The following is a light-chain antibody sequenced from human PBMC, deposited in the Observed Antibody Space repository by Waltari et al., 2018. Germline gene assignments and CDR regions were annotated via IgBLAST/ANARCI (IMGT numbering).Light chain of an antibody. CDR3: QHYVRLPAT. V-gene: IGKV3-20*01. CDR1: QSVGTS. J-gene: IGKJ1*01. CDR2: GAS. Sequence: EVVLTQSPGTLSFSPGERATLACRASQSVGTSLAWYQQKPGQAPRLRIYGASRRATGIPDRFSDSGSGTDFSLTISRLEPEDFAVYYCQHYVRLPATFGQGTKVEI.